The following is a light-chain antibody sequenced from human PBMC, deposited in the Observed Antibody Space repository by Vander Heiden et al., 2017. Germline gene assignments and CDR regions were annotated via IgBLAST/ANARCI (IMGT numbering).Light chain of an antibody. CDR2: DVS. CDR3: SSYTSSSTLGV. V-gene: IGLV2-14*01. Sequence: QSALTQPASVSGSPGQPITLSCTGTSSDVVGYNYVSWYQQHPGKAPKLVIYDVSNRPSGVSNRFSGSKSGNTASLTISGLQAEDEADYYCSSYTSSSTLGVFGGGTKLTVL. J-gene: IGLJ2*01. CDR1: SSDVVGYNY.